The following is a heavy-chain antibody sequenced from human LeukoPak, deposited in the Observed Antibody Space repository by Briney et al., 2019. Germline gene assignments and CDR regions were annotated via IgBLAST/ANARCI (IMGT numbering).Heavy chain of an antibody. J-gene: IGHJ4*02. D-gene: IGHD3-9*01. CDR3: ARLHYYDILTGYSRFDY. V-gene: IGHV4-59*08. CDR1: GGSISSYY. Sequence: SETLSLTCTVSGGSISSYYWSWIRQPPGKGLEWIGYIYYSGSTNYNPSLKSRVTISVDTSKNQFPLKLSSVTAADTAVYYCARLHYYDILTGYSRFDYWGQGTLVTVSS. CDR2: IYYSGST.